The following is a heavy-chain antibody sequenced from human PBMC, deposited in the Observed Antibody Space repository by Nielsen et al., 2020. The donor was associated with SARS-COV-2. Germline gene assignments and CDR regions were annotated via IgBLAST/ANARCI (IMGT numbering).Heavy chain of an antibody. D-gene: IGHD1-7*01. J-gene: IGHJ5*02. V-gene: IGHV4-34*01. CDR2: INHSGST. CDR1: GGSFSGYY. CDR3: ARGLGKWNYDWFDP. Sequence: SETLSLTCAVYGGSFSGYYWTWIRQPPGKGLEWIGEINHSGSTNYNPSLESRVTISVDTSKNQFSLKLSSVTAADTAVYYCARGLGKWNYDWFDPWGQGTLVTVSS.